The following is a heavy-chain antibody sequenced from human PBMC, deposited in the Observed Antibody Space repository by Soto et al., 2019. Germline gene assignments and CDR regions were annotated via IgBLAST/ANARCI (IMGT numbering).Heavy chain of an antibody. Sequence: PSETLSLTCAVSGGSISSGGYSWGWIRQPPGKGLEWIGYIYHSGSTYYNPSLKSRVTISVDRSKNQFSLKLSSVTAADTAVYYCARGPMIVVVNRYYYYGMDVWGQGTTVTVSS. CDR2: IYHSGST. CDR3: ARGPMIVVVNRYYYYGMDV. V-gene: IGHV4-30-2*01. CDR1: GGSISSGGYS. D-gene: IGHD3-22*01. J-gene: IGHJ6*02.